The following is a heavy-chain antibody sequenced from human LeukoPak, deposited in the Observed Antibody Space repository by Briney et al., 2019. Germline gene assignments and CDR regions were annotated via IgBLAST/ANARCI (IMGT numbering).Heavy chain of an antibody. CDR1: GGSTSSYS. J-gene: IGHJ4*02. D-gene: IGHD1-26*01. Sequence: SVTLSLTCSVSGGSTSSYSWSWIRQPPGKGLEWIGYIYYSGSTNFNPSLKSRVTMSLDMSKNQFSLRLSSVTAADTAVYYCARLGLVGSTRYFDYWGLGALVTVSS. CDR3: ARLGLVGSTRYFDY. CDR2: IYYSGST. V-gene: IGHV4-59*08.